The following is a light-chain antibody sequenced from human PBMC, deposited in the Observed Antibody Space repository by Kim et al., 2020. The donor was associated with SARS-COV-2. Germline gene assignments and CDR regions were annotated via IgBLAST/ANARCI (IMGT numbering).Light chain of an antibody. CDR2: GAS. V-gene: IGKV1-27*01. J-gene: IGKJ1*01. Sequence: DIQMAQSPSSLSASVGDRVTITCRASQGISHSLAWYRQKPGKVPMLLIYGASTLQSGVPSRFSGSGSGTDFTLTISSLQPEDAATYYCQQYDSAPWTFGQGTKVEIK. CDR1: QGISHS. CDR3: QQYDSAPWT.